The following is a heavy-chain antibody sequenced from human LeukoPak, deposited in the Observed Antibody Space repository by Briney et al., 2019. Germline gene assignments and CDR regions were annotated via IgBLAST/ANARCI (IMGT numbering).Heavy chain of an antibody. CDR1: GFTFSTYS. CDR2: ISPDSNYK. J-gene: IGHJ4*02. V-gene: IGHV3-21*04. CDR3: AKARLGDYGDAGFDY. Sequence: GGSLRLSCAASGFTFSTYSMNWLRLAPGKGLEWVSSISPDSNYKYYVDSVKGRFTISRDNAKSSLYLQMNSLRAEDTALYYCAKARLGDYGDAGFDYWGQGTLVTVSS. D-gene: IGHD4-17*01.